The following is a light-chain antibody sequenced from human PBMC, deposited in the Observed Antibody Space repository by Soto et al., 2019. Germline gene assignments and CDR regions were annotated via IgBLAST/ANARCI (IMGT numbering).Light chain of an antibody. Sequence: EIVLTQSPGTLSLSPGERATLSCRASQNVRSGYLAWYQQKPGQAPRLLIYGASSRATGIPDRFSGSGSGTDFTLTISRLEPEDFAVYYCQQYGSSPPYTFGQGTKLEI. J-gene: IGKJ2*01. CDR1: QNVRSGY. V-gene: IGKV3-20*01. CDR3: QQYGSSPPYT. CDR2: GAS.